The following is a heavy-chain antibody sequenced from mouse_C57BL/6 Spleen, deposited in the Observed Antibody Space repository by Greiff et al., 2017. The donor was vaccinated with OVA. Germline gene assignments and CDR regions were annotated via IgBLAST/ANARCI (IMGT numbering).Heavy chain of an antibody. J-gene: IGHJ2*01. CDR1: GYTFTDYE. D-gene: IGHD3-2*02. CDR2: IDPETGGT. V-gene: IGHV1-15*01. Sequence: VQLQQSGAELVRPGASVTLSCKASGYTFTDYEMHWVKQTPVHGLEWIGAIDPETGGTAYNQKFKGKAILTADKSSSTAYMELRSLTSEDSAVYYCTRKGTAQAGYYCDYWGQGTTLTVSS. CDR3: TRKGTAQAGYYCDY.